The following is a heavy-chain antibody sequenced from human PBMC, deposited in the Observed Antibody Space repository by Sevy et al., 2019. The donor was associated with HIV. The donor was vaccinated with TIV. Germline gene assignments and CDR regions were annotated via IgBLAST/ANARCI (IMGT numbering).Heavy chain of an antibody. D-gene: IGHD3-10*01. J-gene: IGHJ4*02. CDR3: VRRGVDAYNVYFDL. Sequence: GGSLRLSCTASGYTFPAFSFNWVRQAPGKGLEWLSYISTGTDHIYYADSAKGRFTISRDDDKNSVYLEMKSLRDHDTTLSYCVRRGVDAYNVYFDLWGQGTLVTVSS. CDR2: ISTGTDHI. V-gene: IGHV3-21*05. CDR1: GYTFPAFS.